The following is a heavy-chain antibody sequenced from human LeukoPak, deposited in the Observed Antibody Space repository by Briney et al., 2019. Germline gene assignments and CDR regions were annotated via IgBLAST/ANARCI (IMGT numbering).Heavy chain of an antibody. CDR3: AGRPTSAAVALSDF. CDR1: GLTPSRCG. J-gene: IGHJ4*02. V-gene: IGHV3-23*01. Sequence: GGSLRLSCAASGLTPSRCGMSWVRQAPGKGLEWVSAISGSGDGTYYADSVKGRFTISRDNSKSMLYLEMNSLRAEDTATYYCAGRPTSAAVALSDFWGQGTLVTVSS. D-gene: IGHD6-19*01. CDR2: ISGSGDGT.